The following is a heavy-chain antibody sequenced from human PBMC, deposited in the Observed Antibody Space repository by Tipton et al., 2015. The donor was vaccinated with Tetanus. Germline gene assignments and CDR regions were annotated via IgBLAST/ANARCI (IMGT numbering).Heavy chain of an antibody. J-gene: IGHJ3*02. CDR1: GGSISNYY. CDR2: IYVTGAI. Sequence: LRLSCSVSGGSISNYYWNWIRQPAGKGLEWIGRIYVTGAINYSPALQSRVTMSGDTAKNQFSLRLSSVTAADAAMYYCAREDVYYHDGSGFYAFDIWGRGTMVAVSS. D-gene: IGHD3-22*01. CDR3: AREDVYYHDGSGFYAFDI. V-gene: IGHV4-4*07.